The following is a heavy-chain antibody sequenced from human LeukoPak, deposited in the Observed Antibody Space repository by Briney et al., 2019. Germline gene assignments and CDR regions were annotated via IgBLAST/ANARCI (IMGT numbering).Heavy chain of an antibody. Sequence: PGGSLRLSCVVSGVSFTQSWMSWVRQAPGKGLEWVSVIYSGGSTYYADSVKGRFTISRDNSKNTLYLQMNSLRAEDTAVYYCARDLGEAVAGTDPFDYWGQGTLVTVSS. CDR2: IYSGGST. D-gene: IGHD6-19*01. CDR1: GVSFTQSW. J-gene: IGHJ4*02. CDR3: ARDLGEAVAGTDPFDY. V-gene: IGHV3-66*01.